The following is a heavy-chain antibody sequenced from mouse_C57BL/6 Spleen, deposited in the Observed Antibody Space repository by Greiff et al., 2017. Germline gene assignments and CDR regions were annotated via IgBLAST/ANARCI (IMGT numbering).Heavy chain of an antibody. CDR1: GFNIKDDY. Sequence: VQLQQSGAELVRPGASVKLSCTASGFNIKDDYMHWVKQRPEQGLEWIGWIDPENGDTEYASKFQGKATITADTSSNTAYLQLSSLTSEDTAVYYCTVGYDGFAYWGQGTLVTVSA. CDR2: IDPENGDT. J-gene: IGHJ3*01. D-gene: IGHD2-2*01. CDR3: TVGYDGFAY. V-gene: IGHV14-4*01.